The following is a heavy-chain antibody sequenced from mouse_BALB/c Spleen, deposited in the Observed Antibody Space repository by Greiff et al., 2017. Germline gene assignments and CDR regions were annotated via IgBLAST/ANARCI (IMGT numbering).Heavy chain of an antibody. V-gene: IGHV1-14*01. CDR2: INPYNDGT. CDR3: ARHGSSPWFAY. CDR1: GYTFTSYV. Sequence: EVQLQQSGPELVKPGASVKMSCKASGYTFTSYVMHWVKQKPGQGLEWIGYINPYNDGTKYNEKFKGKATLTSDKSSSTAYMELSSLTSEDSAVYYCARHGSSPWFAYWGQGTLVTVSA. D-gene: IGHD1-1*01. J-gene: IGHJ3*01.